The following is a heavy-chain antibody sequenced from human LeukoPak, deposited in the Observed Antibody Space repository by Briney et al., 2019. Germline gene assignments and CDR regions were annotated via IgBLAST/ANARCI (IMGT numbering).Heavy chain of an antibody. CDR1: DGSINGYY. CDR3: ARHSAHSSTNDAFDI. D-gene: IGHD6-13*01. CDR2: MYSSGST. Sequence: PSETLSLTCTVSDGSINGYYWSWIRRTQGKGLEWIGYMYSSGSTNYSPSLKSRVTISEDTSKNQFSLKLTSVTAADTAVYYCARHSAHSSTNDAFDIWGQGTMVTVSS. J-gene: IGHJ3*02. V-gene: IGHV4-59*01.